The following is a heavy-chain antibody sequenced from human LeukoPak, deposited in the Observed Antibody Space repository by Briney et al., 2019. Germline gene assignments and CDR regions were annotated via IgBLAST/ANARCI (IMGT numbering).Heavy chain of an antibody. Sequence: SETLSLTCTVSGASVSNSLYYWGWIRQPPGKGLEWIGNIYYGGTTYYNPSLKSRVSISVDTAYNQFSLRLASVTAADTAVYYCVREGKYHFHGDDYLGLDYWGQGTLVTVSS. CDR3: VREGKYHFHGDDYLGLDY. CDR1: GASVSNSLYY. J-gene: IGHJ4*02. D-gene: IGHD2-21*01. V-gene: IGHV4-39*07. CDR2: IYYGGTT.